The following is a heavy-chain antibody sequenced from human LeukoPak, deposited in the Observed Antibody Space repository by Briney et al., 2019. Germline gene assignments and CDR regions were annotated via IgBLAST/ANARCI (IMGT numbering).Heavy chain of an antibody. Sequence: ASVKVSCKASGYIFSNFFSSYGITWVRQAPGQGLEWMGWISPYNGKTKFAQKFQGIVTMTTETSTSTAYMELRRLRSDDTAVYYCARDLRSGYLGTWGQGTLVTVSS. V-gene: IGHV1-18*01. CDR3: ARDLRSGYLGT. CDR2: ISPYNGKT. CDR1: GYIFSNFFSSYG. J-gene: IGHJ5*02. D-gene: IGHD3-22*01.